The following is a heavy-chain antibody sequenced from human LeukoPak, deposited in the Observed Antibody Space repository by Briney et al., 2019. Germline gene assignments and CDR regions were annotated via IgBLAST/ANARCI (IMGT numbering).Heavy chain of an antibody. D-gene: IGHD6-19*01. Sequence: GASVKVSCKASGYTFTSYGISWVRQAPGQGLEWMGWISAYNGNTNYAQKLQGRVTMTTDTSTSTAYMELRSLRSDDTAVYYCARQTYSSGWQKTFDYWGQGTLVTVSS. CDR2: ISAYNGNT. CDR1: GYTFTSYG. V-gene: IGHV1-18*01. CDR3: ARQTYSSGWQKTFDY. J-gene: IGHJ4*02.